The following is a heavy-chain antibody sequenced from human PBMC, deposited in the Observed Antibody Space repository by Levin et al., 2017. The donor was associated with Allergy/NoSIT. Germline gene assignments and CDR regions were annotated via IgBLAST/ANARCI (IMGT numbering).Heavy chain of an antibody. CDR3: VRVRGGYYFDY. D-gene: IGHD3-22*01. V-gene: IGHV3-48*02. CDR1: GFTFSNSN. CDR2: ITSSSTI. J-gene: IGHJ4*02. Sequence: GGSLRLSCAASGFTFSNSNMNWVRQAPGKGLEWVSYITSSSTIYYADSVKGRFTISRDNAKNSLSLQINSLRDEDTAVYYCVRVRGGYYFDYWGQGTLVTVSS.